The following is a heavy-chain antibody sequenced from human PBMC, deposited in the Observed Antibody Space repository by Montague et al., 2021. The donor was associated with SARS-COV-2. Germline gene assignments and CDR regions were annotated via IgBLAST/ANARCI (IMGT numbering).Heavy chain of an antibody. CDR2: FYYSGGS. V-gene: IGHV4-61*03. CDR3: AREVVGVKTNWLDT. Sequence: SETLSLTCTVSGASISTGSDYLTWIRQRPGRGLEWIGNFYYSGGSTYXXXLKSRVTISADTSKNLFSLTLKSVTASDTAVYYCAREVVGVKTNWLDTWGQGTLVTVSS. D-gene: IGHD3-16*01. J-gene: IGHJ5*02. CDR1: GASISTGSDY.